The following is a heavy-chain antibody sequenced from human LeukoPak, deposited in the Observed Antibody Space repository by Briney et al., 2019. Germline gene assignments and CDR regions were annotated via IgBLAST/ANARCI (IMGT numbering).Heavy chain of an antibody. CDR1: GFTFSSYA. V-gene: IGHV3-30-3*01. CDR2: ISYDGSNK. CDR3: ARGNSSSWYSPHGY. Sequence: PGRSLRLSCAASGFTFSSYAMHWVRQAPGKGLEWVAVISYDGSNKYYADSVKGRFTISRDNSKNTLYLQMNSLRAEDTAVYYCARGNSSSWYSPHGYWGQGTLVTVS. J-gene: IGHJ4*02. D-gene: IGHD6-13*01.